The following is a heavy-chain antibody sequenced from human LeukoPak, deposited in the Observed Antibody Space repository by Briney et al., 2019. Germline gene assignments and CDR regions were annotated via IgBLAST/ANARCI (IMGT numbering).Heavy chain of an antibody. Sequence: ASVKVSCKASGYTFTSYGISWVRQAPGQGLEWMGWISAYNGNTNYAQKLQGRVTVTTDTSTSTAYMELRSLRSEDTAVYYCARSLAVAGERGWFDPWGQGTLVTVSS. J-gene: IGHJ5*02. D-gene: IGHD6-19*01. V-gene: IGHV1-18*01. CDR3: ARSLAVAGERGWFDP. CDR1: GYTFTSYG. CDR2: ISAYNGNT.